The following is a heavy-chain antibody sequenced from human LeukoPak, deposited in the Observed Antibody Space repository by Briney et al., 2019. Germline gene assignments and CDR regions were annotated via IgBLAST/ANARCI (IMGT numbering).Heavy chain of an antibody. Sequence: PGASLRLSCTASAYTFSTYSMTCVRQAPGEGLEWVPAISGSGVNTYYADSVKGRFAASRDNSKNTLYLQMNRLRAEDTAVYYCGRGRSGYGPFDAFDLWGQGTWVTVSS. CDR3: GRGRSGYGPFDAFDL. CDR2: ISGSGVNT. CDR1: AYTFSTYS. V-gene: IGHV3-23*01. D-gene: IGHD3-22*01. J-gene: IGHJ3*01.